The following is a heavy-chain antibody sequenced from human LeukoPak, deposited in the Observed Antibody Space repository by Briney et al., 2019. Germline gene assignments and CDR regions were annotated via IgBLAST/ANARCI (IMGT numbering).Heavy chain of an antibody. J-gene: IGHJ4*01. CDR1: GFTFSSYW. Sequence: PGGSLRLSCAASGFTFSSYWMHWVRQAPGKGLVWVSRINSDGSSTSYADSVKGRFTISRDNAKNTLYLQMNSLRAEDTAVYYCAKARTGTGIDYWGQGTPVTVS. V-gene: IGHV3-74*01. CDR3: AKARTGTGIDY. D-gene: IGHD3/OR15-3a*01. CDR2: INSDGSST.